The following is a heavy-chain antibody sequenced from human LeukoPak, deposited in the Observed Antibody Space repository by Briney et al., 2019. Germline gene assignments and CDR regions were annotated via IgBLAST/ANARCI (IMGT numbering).Heavy chain of an antibody. Sequence: ASVTVSCKASGFTFTTYAMHWVRQAPGQRLEWMGWINADNGNTEYSQEFQGRVTITRDTSASTAYMELSSLRSEDMAVYYCARGYYDFWSGYSEHFDYWGQGTLVTVSS. CDR3: ARGYYDFWSGYSEHFDY. V-gene: IGHV1-3*03. J-gene: IGHJ4*02. CDR1: GFTFTTYA. D-gene: IGHD3-3*01. CDR2: INADNGNT.